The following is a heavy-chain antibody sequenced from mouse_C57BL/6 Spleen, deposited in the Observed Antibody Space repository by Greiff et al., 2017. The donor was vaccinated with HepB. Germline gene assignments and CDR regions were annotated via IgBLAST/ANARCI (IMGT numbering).Heavy chain of an antibody. CDR2: INPNNGGT. V-gene: IGHV1-26*01. CDR1: GYTFTDYY. Sequence: EVKLQQSGPELVKPGASVKISCKASGYTFTDYYMNWVKQSHGKSLEWIGDINPNNGGTSYNQKFKGKATLTVDKSSSTAYMELRSLTSEDSAVYYGAIYYDYDGYYAMDDWGQGTSVTVSS. J-gene: IGHJ4*01. CDR3: AIYYDYDGYYAMDD. D-gene: IGHD2-4*01.